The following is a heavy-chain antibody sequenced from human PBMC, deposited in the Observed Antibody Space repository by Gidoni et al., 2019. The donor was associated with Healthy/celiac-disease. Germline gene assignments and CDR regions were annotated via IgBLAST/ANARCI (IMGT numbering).Heavy chain of an antibody. D-gene: IGHD3-10*01. CDR3: AKDISGYGSGSDY. V-gene: IGHV3-9*01. CDR1: GFTFDDYA. Sequence: EVQLVASGGGLVQPGRSLILSCAASGFTFDDYAMHWVRQAPGKGLEWVSGISWNSGSIGYADSVKGRFTISRDNAKNSLYLQMNSLRAEDTALYYCAKDISGYGSGSDYWGQGTLVTVSS. CDR2: ISWNSGSI. J-gene: IGHJ4*02.